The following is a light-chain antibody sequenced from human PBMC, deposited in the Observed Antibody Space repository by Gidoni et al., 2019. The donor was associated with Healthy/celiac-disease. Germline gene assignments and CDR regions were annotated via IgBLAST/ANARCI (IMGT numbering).Light chain of an antibody. CDR2: KAS. Sequence: DIQMTQSPSTLSASVGDRVTITCRASQSISSWLAWYQQKPGKAPKLLIYKASSLESGVPSRFSGSGSGTEFTLTISSLQPDDFATYYCQQYNSYSPLFGQGTKLEIK. CDR3: QQYNSYSPL. J-gene: IGKJ2*01. V-gene: IGKV1-5*03. CDR1: QSISSW.